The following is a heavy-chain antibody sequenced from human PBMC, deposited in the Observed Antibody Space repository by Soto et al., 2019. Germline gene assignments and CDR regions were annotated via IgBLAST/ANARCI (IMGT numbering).Heavy chain of an antibody. CDR2: ISGSGGST. V-gene: IGHV3-23*01. CDR3: AKAGLRFLEWLSAYYFDY. J-gene: IGHJ4*02. D-gene: IGHD3-3*01. Sequence: EVQLLESGGGLVQPGGSLRLSCAASGFTFSSYAMSWVRQAPGKGLEWVSAISGSGGSTYYADSVKGRFTISRDNSKNTLYLHMNSLRAEDTAVYYCAKAGLRFLEWLSAYYFDYWGQGTLVTVSS. CDR1: GFTFSSYA.